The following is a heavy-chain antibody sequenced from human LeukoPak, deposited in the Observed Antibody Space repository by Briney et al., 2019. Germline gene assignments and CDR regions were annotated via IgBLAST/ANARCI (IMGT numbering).Heavy chain of an antibody. CDR1: GGSISSSSYY. Sequence: SETLSLTCTVSGGSISSSSYYWGWIRQPPGKGLEWIGSIYYSGSTYYNPSLKSRVTISVDTSKNQFSLKLSSVTAADTAVYYCARVSIPEHSIVGATVDYWGQGTLVTVSS. CDR3: ARVSIPEHSIVGATVDY. CDR2: IYYSGST. J-gene: IGHJ4*02. V-gene: IGHV4-39*07. D-gene: IGHD1-26*01.